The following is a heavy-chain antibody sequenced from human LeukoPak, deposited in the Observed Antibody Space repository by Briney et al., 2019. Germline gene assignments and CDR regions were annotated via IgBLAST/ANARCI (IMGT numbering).Heavy chain of an antibody. Sequence: SETLSLTCTVSGGSISSSSYYWSWIRQPPGKGLEWIGYIYYSGSTNYNPSLKSRVTISVDTSKNQFSLKLSSVTAADTAVYYCARAPLWFGIPFDPWGQGTLVTVSS. V-gene: IGHV4-61*01. CDR2: IYYSGST. CDR1: GGSISSSSYY. CDR3: ARAPLWFGIPFDP. D-gene: IGHD3-10*01. J-gene: IGHJ5*02.